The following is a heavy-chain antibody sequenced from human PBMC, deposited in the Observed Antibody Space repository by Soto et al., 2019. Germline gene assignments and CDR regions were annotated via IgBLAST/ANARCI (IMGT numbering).Heavy chain of an antibody. CDR1: GFTFSDYA. D-gene: IGHD3-10*01. Sequence: EVQLLESGGGLVQAGGSRRLSCSASGFTFSDYAVSWVRQAPGKGLEWVSSISGNGESKKYADSVRVRCTISRDTSKNTVYLQMNSLRAEDTAVYYCAKDRALLWFEESSDAFEVWGQGTTVTVS. CDR3: AKDRALLWFEESSDAFEV. CDR2: ISGNGESK. J-gene: IGHJ3*01. V-gene: IGHV3-23*01.